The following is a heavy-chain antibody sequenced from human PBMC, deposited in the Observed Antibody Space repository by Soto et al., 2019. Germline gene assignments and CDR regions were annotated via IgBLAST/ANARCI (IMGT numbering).Heavy chain of an antibody. Sequence: EVQLVESGGGLVKPGGSLRLSCAASGFTFSSYSMDWVRQAPGKGLEWVSSISSSSRYIYYADSVKGRFTISRDNAKNSLYLQMNSLRAEDTAVYYCARDSSSSQPGWGQGTLVTVSS. CDR1: GFTFSSYS. J-gene: IGHJ4*02. CDR2: ISSSSRYI. D-gene: IGHD6-13*01. V-gene: IGHV3-21*01. CDR3: ARDSSSSQPG.